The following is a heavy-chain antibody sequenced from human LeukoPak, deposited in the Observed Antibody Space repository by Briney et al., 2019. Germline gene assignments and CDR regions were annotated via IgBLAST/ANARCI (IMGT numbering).Heavy chain of an antibody. CDR2: IRGKGYGGTT. CDR3: TREDGNIYSGYETYFQH. J-gene: IGHJ1*01. Sequence: GGSLRLSCTASGCTFGDYAMSWVRQAPGKGLEWVGFIRGKGYGGTTEYAASVKGRFTISRDDSKSIASLQMNSLKTEDTAVYYCTREDGNIYSGYETYFQHWGQGTLVTVSS. D-gene: IGHD5-12*01. V-gene: IGHV3-49*04. CDR1: GCTFGDYA.